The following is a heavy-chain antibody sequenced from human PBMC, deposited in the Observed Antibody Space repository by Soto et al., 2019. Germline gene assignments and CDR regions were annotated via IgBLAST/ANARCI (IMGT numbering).Heavy chain of an antibody. CDR3: ARDTPAGRSFDY. J-gene: IGHJ4*02. CDR2: IYYSGST. CDR1: GGSISSYY. Sequence: SETLSLTCTVSGGSISSYYWSWIRQPPGKGLEWIGYIYYSGSTKYNPSLKSRVTISVDTSKNQFSLNLNSVTGADTAVYYCARDTPAGRSFDYWGQGTLVTVSS. D-gene: IGHD6-13*01. V-gene: IGHV4-59*01.